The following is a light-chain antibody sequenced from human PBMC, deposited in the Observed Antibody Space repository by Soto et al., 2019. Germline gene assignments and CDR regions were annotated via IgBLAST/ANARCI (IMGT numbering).Light chain of an antibody. J-gene: IGKJ1*01. V-gene: IGKV3-20*01. CDR3: QQYGSSPRT. Sequence: EIVLTQSPGTLSLSPGERATLSCRASQSVSSSYLAWYQQKSGQAPRLLIYGASSRAIGIPDRFRGSGSGTDFTLTISRLEPEDFAVYYCQQYGSSPRTFGQGTKVDIK. CDR1: QSVSSSY. CDR2: GAS.